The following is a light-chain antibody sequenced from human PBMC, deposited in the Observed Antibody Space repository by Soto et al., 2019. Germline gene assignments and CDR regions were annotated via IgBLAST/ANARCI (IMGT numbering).Light chain of an antibody. J-gene: IGLJ2*01. Sequence: QSVLTQPPSVTGAPGQRVTISCTGSHSDIGAGYGVHWYQQFPHSAPKLLIYDTTNRPSGVPDRFSGSRSGTSASLAITGLQAEDEADYYCQSFDSSRIGLLFGGGTNLTVL. V-gene: IGLV1-40*01. CDR1: HSDIGAGYG. CDR2: DTT. CDR3: QSFDSSRIGLL.